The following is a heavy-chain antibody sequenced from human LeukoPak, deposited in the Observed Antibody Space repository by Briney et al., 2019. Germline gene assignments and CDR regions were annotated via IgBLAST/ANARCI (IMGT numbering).Heavy chain of an antibody. CDR3: ARGAIAAAGEYYFDY. Sequence: GGSLRLSCAASGFTFSNSNMNWVRQAPGKGLEWVSSISSSNNYIYYADSVKGRFTISRDNAKNSLYLQMNSLRAEDTAVYYCARGAIAAAGEYYFDYWGQGTLVTVSS. V-gene: IGHV3-21*01. CDR1: GFTFSNSN. CDR2: ISSSNNYI. D-gene: IGHD6-13*01. J-gene: IGHJ4*02.